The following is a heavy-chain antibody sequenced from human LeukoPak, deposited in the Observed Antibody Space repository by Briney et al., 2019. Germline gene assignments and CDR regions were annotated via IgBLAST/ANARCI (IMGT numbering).Heavy chain of an antibody. D-gene: IGHD3-3*01. CDR2: IRYDGSNK. CDR1: GFPFSSYW. Sequence: GGSLRLSCAASGFPFSSYWMSWVRQAPGKGLEGVAFIRYDGSNKYYADSVRGRSTISRDNSKNTLYLHMNSLRAEDTAVYFCAKGSKSVLFTRDHYMDVWGKGTTVTISS. V-gene: IGHV3-30*02. CDR3: AKGSKSVLFTRDHYMDV. J-gene: IGHJ6*03.